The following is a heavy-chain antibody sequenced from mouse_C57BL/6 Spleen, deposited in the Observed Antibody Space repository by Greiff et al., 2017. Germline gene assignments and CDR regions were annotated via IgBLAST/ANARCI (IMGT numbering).Heavy chain of an antibody. D-gene: IGHD3-3*01. CDR3: AREGTGYAMDY. CDR2: IYPGSGST. J-gene: IGHJ4*01. V-gene: IGHV1-55*01. CDR1: GYTFTSYW. Sequence: QVHVKQPGAELVKPGASVKMSCKASGYTFTSYWITWVKQRPGQGLEWIGDIYPGSGSTNYNEKFKSKATLTVDTSSSTAYMQLSSLTSEDSAVYYCAREGTGYAMDYWGQGTSVTVSS.